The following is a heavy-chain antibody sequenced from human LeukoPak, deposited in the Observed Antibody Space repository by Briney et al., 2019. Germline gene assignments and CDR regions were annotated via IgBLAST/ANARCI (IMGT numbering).Heavy chain of an antibody. V-gene: IGHV1-69*06. D-gene: IGHD3-10*01. Sequence: GASVKVSCKASGGTFSSYAISWVRQAPGQGLEWMGGIIPIFGTANYAQKFQGRVTITADKSTSTAYMELSSLRSEDTAVYYCARDPIPHYHGSGSYYNYGMDVWGKGTPVTVSS. CDR3: ARDPIPHYHGSGSYYNYGMDV. J-gene: IGHJ6*04. CDR1: GGTFSSYA. CDR2: IIPIFGTA.